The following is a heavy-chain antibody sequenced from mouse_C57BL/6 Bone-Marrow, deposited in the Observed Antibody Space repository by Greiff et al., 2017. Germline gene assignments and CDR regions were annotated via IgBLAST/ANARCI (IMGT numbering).Heavy chain of an antibody. J-gene: IGHJ1*03. D-gene: IGHD1-1*01. Sequence: QVQLQQPGAELVKPGASVKLSCKASGYTFTSYWMHWVKQRPGRGLEWIGRIDPNSGGTKYNEKFKSKATLTVDTPSSTAYMQLSSLTSEDSAVCYCARNYYGSSYNWYFDVWGTGTTVTVSS. CDR1: GYTFTSYW. CDR3: ARNYYGSSYNWYFDV. V-gene: IGHV1-72*01. CDR2: IDPNSGGT.